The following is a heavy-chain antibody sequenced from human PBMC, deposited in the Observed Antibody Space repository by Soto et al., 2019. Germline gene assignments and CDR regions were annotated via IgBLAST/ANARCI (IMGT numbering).Heavy chain of an antibody. CDR1: GGSISSSSYY. CDR3: ARQSELPHGLHWFDP. D-gene: IGHD1-26*01. J-gene: IGHJ5*02. Sequence: PSETLSLTCTVSGGSISSSSYYWGWIRQPPGKGLEWIGSIYYSGSTYYNPSLKSRVTISVDTSKNQFSLKLSSVTAADTAVYYCARQSELPHGLHWFDPWGQGTLVTVSS. CDR2: IYYSGST. V-gene: IGHV4-39*01.